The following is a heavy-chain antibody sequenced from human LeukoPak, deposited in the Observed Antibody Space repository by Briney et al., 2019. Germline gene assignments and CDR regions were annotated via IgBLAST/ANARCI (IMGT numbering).Heavy chain of an antibody. CDR1: GGSISSSSYY. Sequence: SETLSLTCTVSGGSISSSSYYWGWIRQPPGKGLEWIGSIYYSGSTYYNPSLKSRVTISVDTSKNQFSLKLSSVTAADTAVYYCARGKIAKAGSFDYWGQGTLVTVSS. J-gene: IGHJ4*02. CDR2: IYYSGST. D-gene: IGHD6-19*01. V-gene: IGHV4-39*01. CDR3: ARGKIAKAGSFDY.